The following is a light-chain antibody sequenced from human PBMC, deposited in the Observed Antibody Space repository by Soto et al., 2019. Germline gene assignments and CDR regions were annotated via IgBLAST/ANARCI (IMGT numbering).Light chain of an antibody. J-gene: IGLJ2*01. V-gene: IGLV2-14*01. Sequence: QSALTQPASVSGSPGQSITISCTGTSSDAGGYKYVSWYQHHPGRAPKLLISEVSSRPSGISNRFSGSKSGNTASLTISGLQAEDEADYYCSSYRSDSTVVFGGGTKVTVL. CDR2: EVS. CDR3: SSYRSDSTVV. CDR1: SSDAGGYKY.